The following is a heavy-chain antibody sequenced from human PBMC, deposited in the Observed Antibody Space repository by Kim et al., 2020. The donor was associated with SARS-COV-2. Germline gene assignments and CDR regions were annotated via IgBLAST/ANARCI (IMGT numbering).Heavy chain of an antibody. CDR3: ARELFRGYSGYGLGY. V-gene: IGHV3-7*01. CDR1: GFTFSSYW. D-gene: IGHD5-12*01. J-gene: IGHJ4*02. CDR2: IKQDGSEK. Sequence: GGSLRLSCAASGFTFSSYWMSWVRQAPGKGLEWVANIKQDGSEKYYVDSVKGRFTISRDNAKNSLYLQMNSLRAEDTAVYYCARELFRGYSGYGLGYWGQGTLVTVSS.